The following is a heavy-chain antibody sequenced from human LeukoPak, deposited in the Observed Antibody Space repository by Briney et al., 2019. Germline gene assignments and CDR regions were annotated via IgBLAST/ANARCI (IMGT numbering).Heavy chain of an antibody. CDR2: ISSSGSYT. V-gene: IGHV3-11*05. CDR1: GFTFSDYY. Sequence: GGSLRLSCAASGFTFSDYYMSWIRQAPGKGLEWVSYISSSGSYTYYADSVKGRFTISRDNAKNSLYLQMNSLRTEDAAMYYCAKESGKFDYWGQGTLVAVSS. J-gene: IGHJ4*02. CDR3: AKESGKFDY.